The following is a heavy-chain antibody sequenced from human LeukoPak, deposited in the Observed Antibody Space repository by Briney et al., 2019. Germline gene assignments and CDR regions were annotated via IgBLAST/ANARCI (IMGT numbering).Heavy chain of an antibody. CDR2: ISAYNGNT. V-gene: IGHV1-18*01. Sequence: ASVKVSCKASGYTFTSYGISWVRQAPGQGLEWMGWISAYNGNTNYAQKLQGRVTMTTDTSTSTAYMELRSLRSDDTAVYYCARILYGSGSYFPTCYYYYYMDVWGKGTTVTVSS. CDR3: ARILYGSGSYFPTCYYYYYMDV. J-gene: IGHJ6*03. CDR1: GYTFTSYG. D-gene: IGHD3-10*01.